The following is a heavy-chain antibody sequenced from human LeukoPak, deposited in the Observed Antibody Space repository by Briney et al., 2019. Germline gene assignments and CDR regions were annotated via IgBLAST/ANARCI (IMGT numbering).Heavy chain of an antibody. CDR3: ARVDYGEYGFDY. J-gene: IGHJ4*02. CDR1: GFTVSSNY. Sequence: GGSLRLSCAASGFTVSSNYMSWVRQAPGKGLEWVSVIYSGGSTYYADSVKGRFTISRDNSKNTLYLQMNSLRAEDTAVYYCARVDYGEYGFDYWGQGTLVTVSS. D-gene: IGHD4-17*01. CDR2: IYSGGST. V-gene: IGHV3-66*01.